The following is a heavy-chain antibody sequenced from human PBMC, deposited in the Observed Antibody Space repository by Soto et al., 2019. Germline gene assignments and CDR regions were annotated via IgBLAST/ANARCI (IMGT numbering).Heavy chain of an antibody. D-gene: IGHD6-13*01. V-gene: IGHV3-33*01. CDR3: ARHQQQLEPGFDH. J-gene: IGHJ4*02. CDR2: IWYDGSKK. Sequence: QVQLVESGGGVVQPGRSLRLSCAASGFTFSSYGMHWVRQAPGKGLEWVAVIWYDGSKKYYADSVKGRFTISRDNSKNTLYLQMDSLRADDTAVYHCARHQQQLEPGFDHWGQGTLVTVSS. CDR1: GFTFSSYG.